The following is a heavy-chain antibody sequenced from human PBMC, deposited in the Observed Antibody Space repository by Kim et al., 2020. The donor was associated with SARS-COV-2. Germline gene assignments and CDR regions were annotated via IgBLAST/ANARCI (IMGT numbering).Heavy chain of an antibody. CDR3: ARTPKTGEGRGFCDR. D-gene: IGHD7-27*01. CDR2: ISYSGST. V-gene: IGHV4-31*03. Sequence: SETLSLTCTVSGGSISSGNYCWSWIRQHPGKGLEWIGYISYSGSTYYNPSLKSRVTISVDTSKNQFSLKLSSVTAADTALYYCARTPKTGEGRGFCDRWGQGTVVTVSS. J-gene: IGHJ4*02. CDR1: GGSISSGNYC.